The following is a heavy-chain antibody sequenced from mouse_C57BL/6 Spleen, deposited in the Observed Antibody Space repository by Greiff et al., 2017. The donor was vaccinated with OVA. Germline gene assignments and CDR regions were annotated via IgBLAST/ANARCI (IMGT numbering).Heavy chain of an antibody. CDR3: ARNYGSSQGVFAY. CDR1: GYTFTSYW. Sequence: QVQLQQPGAELVMPGASVKLSCKASGYTFTSYWMHWVKQRPGQGLEWIGEIDPSDSYTNYNQKFKGKSTLTVDKSSSTAYMQLSSLTSEDSAVYYCARNYGSSQGVFAYWGQGTLVTVSA. J-gene: IGHJ3*01. V-gene: IGHV1-69*01. D-gene: IGHD1-1*01. CDR2: IDPSDSYT.